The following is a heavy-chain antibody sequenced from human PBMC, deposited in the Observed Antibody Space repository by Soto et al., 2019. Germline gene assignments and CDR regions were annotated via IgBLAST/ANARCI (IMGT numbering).Heavy chain of an antibody. D-gene: IGHD2-2*01. V-gene: IGHV2-26*01. CDR2: IFSNDEK. CDR3: ARIRRYCSSTSCPNDAFDI. CDR1: VFSLSNARMG. J-gene: IGHJ3*02. Sequence: QVTLKESGPVLVKPTETLTLTCTVSVFSLSNARMGVSWIRQPPGKALEWLAHIFSNDEKSYSTSLKSRLTISKDTSKSQVVLTMTNMDPVDTATYYCARIRRYCSSTSCPNDAFDIWGQGTMVTVSS.